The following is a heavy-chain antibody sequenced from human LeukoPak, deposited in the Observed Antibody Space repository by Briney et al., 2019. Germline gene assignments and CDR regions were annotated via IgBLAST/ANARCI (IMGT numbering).Heavy chain of an antibody. V-gene: IGHV4-34*01. CDR2: INHSGAT. CDR3: ARGATKSSGWYGGYFQH. J-gene: IGHJ1*01. Sequence: SETLSLTCAVSGGSFSDYSWSWIRQSPGEGLERIGEINHSGATNYNPSFKSRVTISVDTSKKQVSLKLNSVTAADTAVYYCARGATKSSGWYGGYFQHWGQGTLVTVSS. CDR1: GGSFSDYS. D-gene: IGHD6-19*01.